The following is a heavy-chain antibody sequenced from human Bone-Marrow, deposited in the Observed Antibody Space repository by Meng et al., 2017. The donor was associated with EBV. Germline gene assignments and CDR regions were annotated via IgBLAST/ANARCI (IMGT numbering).Heavy chain of an antibody. CDR3: ATDRDSSGYYRGFDY. J-gene: IGHJ4*02. Sequence: LQQSGPGLVKPSETLSLTCPVSGGSVSSGSYYWSWIRQPPGKGLEWIGYIYYSGSTNYNPSLKSRVTISVDTSKNQFSLKLSSVTAADTAVYYCATDRDSSGYYRGFDYWGQGTLVTVSS. V-gene: IGHV4-61*01. CDR2: IYYSGST. CDR1: GGSVSSGSYY. D-gene: IGHD3-22*01.